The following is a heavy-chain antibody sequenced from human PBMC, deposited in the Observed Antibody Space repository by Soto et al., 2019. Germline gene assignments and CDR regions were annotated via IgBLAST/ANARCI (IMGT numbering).Heavy chain of an antibody. V-gene: IGHV3-48*01. CDR1: GFTFSSYS. Sequence: GGSLRLSCAASGFTFSSYSMNWVRQAPGKGLEWVSYISSSSSTIYYADSVKGRFTISRDNAKNSLYLQMNSLRAEDTAVYYCARDASIDTPALTSWGQGTLVTVSS. D-gene: IGHD3-9*01. CDR3: ARDASIDTPALTS. J-gene: IGHJ4*02. CDR2: ISSSSSTI.